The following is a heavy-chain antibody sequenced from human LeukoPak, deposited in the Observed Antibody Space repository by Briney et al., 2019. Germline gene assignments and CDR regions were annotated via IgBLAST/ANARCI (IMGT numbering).Heavy chain of an antibody. D-gene: IGHD5/OR15-5a*01. CDR3: TRATVSGRFDR. CDR2: IYYSGST. J-gene: IGHJ4*02. CDR1: GGSISSYY. Sequence: PSETLSLTCTVSGGSISSYYWSWIRQPPGKGLEWIGYIYYSGSTNYNPSLKSRVTISVDTSKNQFSMNLKSVTAEDTAVYYCTRATVSGRFDRWGQGTLVTVSS. V-gene: IGHV4-59*01.